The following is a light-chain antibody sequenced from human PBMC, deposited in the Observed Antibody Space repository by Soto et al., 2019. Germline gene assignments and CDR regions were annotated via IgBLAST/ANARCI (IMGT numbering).Light chain of an antibody. Sequence: QSALTQPPSASRSPGQSVTISCTGTRSDVGAYNYVSWYQQHPGKAPKLIIYEVTKRPSGVPDRFSGSKSGNTASLTVSGLQAGDEADYYCSSYAGTSMVFGGGTKVTVL. V-gene: IGLV2-8*02. CDR3: SSYAGTSMV. CDR1: RSDVGAYNY. CDR2: EVT. J-gene: IGLJ2*01.